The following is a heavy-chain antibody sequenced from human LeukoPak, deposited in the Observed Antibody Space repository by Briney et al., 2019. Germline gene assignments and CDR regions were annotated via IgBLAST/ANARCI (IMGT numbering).Heavy chain of an antibody. CDR1: GFSFSSYA. D-gene: IGHD3-3*01. Sequence: GGSLRLSCAASGFSFSSYAMSWVRQAPGKGLEWVSAISGSGGGTYYADSVKGRFTISRGNSKNTLYLQMNSLRAEDTAVYYCAKEADYDFWSGYLYFFDYWGQGTLVTVSS. V-gene: IGHV3-23*01. CDR3: AKEADYDFWSGYLYFFDY. CDR2: ISGSGGGT. J-gene: IGHJ4*02.